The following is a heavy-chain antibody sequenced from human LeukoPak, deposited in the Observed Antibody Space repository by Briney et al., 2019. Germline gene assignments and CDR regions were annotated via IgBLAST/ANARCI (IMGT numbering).Heavy chain of an antibody. V-gene: IGHV4-30-4*01. CDR3: ARDSITMVRGVIIEGAFDI. Sequence: SETLSLTCAVYGGSFSGYYWSWIRQPPGKGLEWIGYIYYSGSTYYNPSLKSRVTISVDTSKNQFSLKLSSVTAADTAVYYCARDSITMVRGVIIEGAFDIWGQGTMVTVSS. D-gene: IGHD3-10*01. CDR2: IYYSGST. J-gene: IGHJ3*02. CDR1: GGSFSGYY.